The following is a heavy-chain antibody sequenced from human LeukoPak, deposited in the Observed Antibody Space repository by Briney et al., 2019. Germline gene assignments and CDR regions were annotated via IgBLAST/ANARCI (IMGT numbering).Heavy chain of an antibody. Sequence: PGGSLRLSCAASGFTFSDRDMDWVRQAPGKGLEWVGRSRNKAKSHTTEYAASVKGRFTISRDNSNNSVWLQMNSLKTEDTAVYYRALWSYYYYGLDVWGQGTTVTVSS. D-gene: IGHD3-10*01. J-gene: IGHJ6*02. CDR1: GFTFSDRD. CDR3: ALWSYYYYGLDV. V-gene: IGHV3-72*01. CDR2: SRNKAKSHTT.